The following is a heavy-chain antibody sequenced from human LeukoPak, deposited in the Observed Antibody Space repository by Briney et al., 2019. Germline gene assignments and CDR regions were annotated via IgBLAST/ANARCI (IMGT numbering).Heavy chain of an antibody. J-gene: IGHJ5*02. CDR1: GYSISSGYY. V-gene: IGHV4-38-2*02. CDR3: ARSLAYYDFWSGSNWFDP. Sequence: SETLSLTCTVSGYSISSGYYWGWIRQPPGKGLEWIGIIYHSGSTYYNPSLKSRVTISVDTSKNQFSLKLSSVTAADTAVYYCARSLAYYDFWSGSNWFDPWGQGTLVPVSS. CDR2: IYHSGST. D-gene: IGHD3-3*01.